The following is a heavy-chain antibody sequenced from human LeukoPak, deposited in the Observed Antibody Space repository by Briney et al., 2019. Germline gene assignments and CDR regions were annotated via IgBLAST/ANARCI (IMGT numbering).Heavy chain of an antibody. V-gene: IGHV3-11*01. CDR1: GFTFSDYY. CDR3: ARVRRSSWYVYY. D-gene: IGHD6-13*01. Sequence: GGALRLSFAAPGFTFSDYYKGWIRQGPGEGLGWVSYISSSGSTIYYADSVKGRFTISRGNAKNSLYLQMNSLRAEDTAVYYCARVRRSSWYVYYWGQGTLVTVSS. J-gene: IGHJ4*02. CDR2: ISSSGSTI.